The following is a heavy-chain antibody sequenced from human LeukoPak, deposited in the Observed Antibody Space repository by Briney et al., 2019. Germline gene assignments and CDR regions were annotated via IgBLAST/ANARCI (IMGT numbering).Heavy chain of an antibody. V-gene: IGHV1-2*02. CDR3: ARTWGVEMATISTIDY. CDR1: GYTFTSYA. D-gene: IGHD5-24*01. J-gene: IGHJ4*02. Sequence: ASVKVSCKASGYTFTSYAMNWVRQAPGQGLEWMGWINPNSGGTNYAQKFQGRVTMARDTSISTGYMELSRLRSDDTAVYYCARTWGVEMATISTIDYWGQGTLVTVSS. CDR2: INPNSGGT.